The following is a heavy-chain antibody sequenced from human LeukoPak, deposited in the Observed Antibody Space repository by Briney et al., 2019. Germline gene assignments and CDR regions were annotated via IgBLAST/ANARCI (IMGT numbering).Heavy chain of an antibody. Sequence: GGSLRLSCAASGFTFTYYAMSWVRQAPGKGLEWVSAISGSGTSTYYADSVKGRFTISRDNSKNTLYLQMNSLRAEDTAVYYCAKPAWSDYSNTYFDCGGQGTLVTVSS. D-gene: IGHD3-3*01. J-gene: IGHJ4*02. V-gene: IGHV3-23*01. CDR3: AKPAWSDYSNTYFDC. CDR1: GFTFTYYA. CDR2: ISGSGTST.